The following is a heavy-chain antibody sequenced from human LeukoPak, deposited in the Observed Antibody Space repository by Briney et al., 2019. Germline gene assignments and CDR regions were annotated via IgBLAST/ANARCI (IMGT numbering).Heavy chain of an antibody. V-gene: IGHV4-4*02. Sequence: SGTLSLTCGVSGGSISSNNWWTWVRQPPGKGLEWIGEISHTGSTNYNPSLESRVTMSVDTSKNLFSLSLSSVTAADTAVYFCARVTATTPFDYWGQGTLFTVSS. CDR2: ISHTGST. J-gene: IGHJ4*02. CDR3: ARVTATTPFDY. D-gene: IGHD1-1*01. CDR1: GGSISSNNW.